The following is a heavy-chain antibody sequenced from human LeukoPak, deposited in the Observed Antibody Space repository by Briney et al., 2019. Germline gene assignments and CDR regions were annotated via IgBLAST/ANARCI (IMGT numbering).Heavy chain of an antibody. CDR3: ARDATAPPYYYYCMDI. D-gene: IGHD2-15*01. J-gene: IGHJ6*03. CDR2: IYTSGST. Sequence: PSETLSLTCSVSDDSITMYHWTWIRQPAGKGLEWIGRIYTSGSTNYNPSLKSRVTMSVDTSKNQFSLKLSSVTAADTAVYYCARDATAPPYYYYCMDIWGKGTTVTISS. V-gene: IGHV4-4*07. CDR1: DDSITMYH.